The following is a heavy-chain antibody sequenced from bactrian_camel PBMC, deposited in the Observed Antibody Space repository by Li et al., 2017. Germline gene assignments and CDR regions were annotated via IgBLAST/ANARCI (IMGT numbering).Heavy chain of an antibody. D-gene: IGHD5*01. CDR3: ATTGFDF. V-gene: IGHV3S55*01. Sequence: HVQLVESGGGSVQAGGSLRLSCAVSGYTYSSRSSRCMGWFRQAPGKEREGVATIDRNARTTYTDSVKGRFTISRDNTKSTLLLQMNSLKPEDTGMYYCATTGFDFWGQGTQVTVS. CDR2: IDRNART. CDR1: GYTYSSRSSRC. J-gene: IGHJ4*01.